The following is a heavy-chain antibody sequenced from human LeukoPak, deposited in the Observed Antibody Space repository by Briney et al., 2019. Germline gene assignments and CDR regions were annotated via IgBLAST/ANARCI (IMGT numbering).Heavy chain of an antibody. CDR1: GYSFTSYW. CDR2: IYPGDSDT. CDR3: ARQSCSSTSCKAYYYSSMDV. D-gene: IGHD2-2*01. Sequence: GESLKISCKGSGYSFTSYWIGWVRQMPGKGLEWMGIIYPGDSDTRYSPSFQGQVTISADKSISTAYLQWSSLKASDTAMYYCARQSCSSTSCKAYYYSSMDVWGKGTTVTVSS. J-gene: IGHJ6*03. V-gene: IGHV5-51*01.